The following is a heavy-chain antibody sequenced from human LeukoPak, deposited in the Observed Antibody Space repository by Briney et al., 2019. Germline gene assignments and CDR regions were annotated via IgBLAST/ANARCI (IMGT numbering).Heavy chain of an antibody. V-gene: IGHV4-59*10. CDR3: ARGTTLYYDSSGYYRDY. Sequence: SETLSLTCAVYGGSFSGYYWSWIRQPPGKGLEWIGRIYTSGSTNYNPSLKSRVTMSVDTSKNQFSLKLSSVTAADTAVYYCARGTTLYYDSSGYYRDYWGQGTLVTVSS. CDR2: IYTSGST. D-gene: IGHD3-22*01. CDR1: GGSFSGYY. J-gene: IGHJ4*02.